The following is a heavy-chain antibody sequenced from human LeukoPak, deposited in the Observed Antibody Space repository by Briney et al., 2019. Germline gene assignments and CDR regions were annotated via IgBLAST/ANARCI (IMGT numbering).Heavy chain of an antibody. CDR3: ARDYPGNGWNGMDV. CDR1: RFPFSSFA. Sequence: PEGSLILSCAASRFPFSSFAMHRVRQAPGKGLEFVSSVFSNGASTYYANSVKGRFTISRDNSKNTLFLQMGSLRAEDTAVYYCARDYPGNGWNGMDVWGQGTSVSVSS. J-gene: IGHJ6*01. V-gene: IGHV3-64*01. CDR2: VFSNGAST. D-gene: IGHD4-23*01.